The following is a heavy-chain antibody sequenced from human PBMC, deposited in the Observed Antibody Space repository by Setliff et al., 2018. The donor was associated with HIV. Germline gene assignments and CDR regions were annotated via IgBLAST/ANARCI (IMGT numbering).Heavy chain of an antibody. CDR2: INRDGSEI. Sequence: GESLTISCAASGFTFSSNWMNWVRQAPGKGLEWVASINRDGSEIHYVGSVQGRFTISRDNAKNSLYLQMNSLRAEDTAVYYCARRAYYDNSGPNAFDIWGQGTMVTVSS. CDR3: ARRAYYDNSGPNAFDI. CDR1: GFTFSSNW. J-gene: IGHJ3*02. D-gene: IGHD3-22*01. V-gene: IGHV3-7*01.